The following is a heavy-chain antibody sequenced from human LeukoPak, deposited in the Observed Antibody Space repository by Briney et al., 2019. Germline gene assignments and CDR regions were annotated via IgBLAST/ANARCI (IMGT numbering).Heavy chain of an antibody. D-gene: IGHD2-15*01. CDR1: GYNFTSHY. J-gene: IGHJ4*02. CDR3: ARGSMVAQRGYFDY. V-gene: IGHV1-46*01. Sequence: ASVRLSCEASGYNFTSHYMHWVRQAPGQGLEWMGIINPNAGSATYAQKFQGRVRITADKSTSTAYMELSSLRSEDTAVYYCARGSMVAQRGYFDYWDQAILVTVSS. CDR2: INPNAGSA.